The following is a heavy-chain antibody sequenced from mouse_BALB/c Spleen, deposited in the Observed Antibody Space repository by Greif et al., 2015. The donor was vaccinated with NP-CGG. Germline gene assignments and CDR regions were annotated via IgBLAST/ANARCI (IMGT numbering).Heavy chain of an antibody. CDR3: ARKGLTGAFDY. V-gene: IGHV1-7*01. CDR1: GYTFTSYW. Sequence: VQLQQSGAELAKPWASVKMSCKASGYTFTSYWMHWVKQRPGQGLEWIGYINPSTGYTEYNQKFKDKATLTADKSSSTAYMQLSSLTSEDSAVYYCARKGLTGAFDYWGQGTTLTVSS. CDR2: INPSTGYT. D-gene: IGHD4-1*01. J-gene: IGHJ2*01.